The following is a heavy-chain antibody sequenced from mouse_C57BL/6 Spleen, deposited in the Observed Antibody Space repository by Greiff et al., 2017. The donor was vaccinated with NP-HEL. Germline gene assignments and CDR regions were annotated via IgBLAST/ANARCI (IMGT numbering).Heavy chain of an antibody. CDR2: ISYSGST. CDR1: GYSITSGYD. J-gene: IGHJ2*01. V-gene: IGHV3-1*01. D-gene: IGHD2-3*01. CDR3: ARDAGYYYFDY. Sequence: EVQRVESGPGMVKPSQSLSLTCTVTGYSITSGYDWHWIRHFPGNKLEWMGYISYSGSTNYNPSLKSRISITHDTSKNHFFLKLNSVTTEDTATYYCARDAGYYYFDYWGQGTTLTVSS.